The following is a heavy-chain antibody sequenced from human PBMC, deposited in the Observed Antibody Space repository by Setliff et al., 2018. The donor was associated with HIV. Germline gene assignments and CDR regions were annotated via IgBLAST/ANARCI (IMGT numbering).Heavy chain of an antibody. J-gene: IGHJ4*02. Sequence: SETLSLTCTVSGGSIIRTPYYWGWIRQPPGKGLEWIGSIHHSGTAYDNPSLKGRVTISVDPSKNQILLRLSSVTAADTAVYYCARLSGGMVPNYWGQGTLVTVSS. V-gene: IGHV4-39*01. CDR3: ARLSGGMVPNY. CDR1: GGSIIRTPYY. CDR2: IHHSGTA. D-gene: IGHD3-10*01.